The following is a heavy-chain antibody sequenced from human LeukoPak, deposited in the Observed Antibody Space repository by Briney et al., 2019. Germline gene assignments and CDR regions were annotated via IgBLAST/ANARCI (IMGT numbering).Heavy chain of an antibody. CDR2: IKQDGSEK. CDR3: ASRADDYGDYYFDY. D-gene: IGHD4-17*01. CDR1: GFTFSSYW. J-gene: IGHJ4*02. Sequence: GGSLRLSCAASGFTFSSYWMSWVRQAPGKGLEWVANIKQDGSEKYYVDSVKGRFTISRDNAKNSLYLQMNSLRAEDTAAYYCASRADDYGDYYFDYWGQGTLVTVSS. V-gene: IGHV3-7*01.